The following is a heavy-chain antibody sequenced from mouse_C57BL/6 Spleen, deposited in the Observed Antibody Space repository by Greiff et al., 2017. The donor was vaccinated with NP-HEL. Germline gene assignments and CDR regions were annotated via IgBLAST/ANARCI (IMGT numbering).Heavy chain of an antibody. D-gene: IGHD3-1*01. J-gene: IGHJ4*01. CDR3: TRPSGSERAMDY. V-gene: IGHV5-9-1*02. Sequence: EVKLVESGEGLVKPGGSLKLSCAASGFTFSSYAMSWVRQTPEKRLEWVAYISSGGDYIYYADTVKGRFTISRDNARNTLYLQMSSLKSEDTAMYYCTRPSGSERAMDYWGQGTSVTVSS. CDR2: ISSGGDYI. CDR1: GFTFSSYA.